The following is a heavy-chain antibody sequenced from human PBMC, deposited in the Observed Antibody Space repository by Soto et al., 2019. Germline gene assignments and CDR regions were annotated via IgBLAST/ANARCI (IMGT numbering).Heavy chain of an antibody. CDR1: GFTFYNYA. Sequence: VQLLESGGGLVRPGGSLRLSCAASGFTFYNYAMNWVRQAPGKGLEWVSTISGGGDGTYYADPVKGRFTISRDNSRNTVYLQMNSLRAEDTAVYYCAKKGLGSLATYCTTGDCHYAFDVWGQGTLVTVSS. CDR3: AKKGLGSLATYCTTGDCHYAFDV. V-gene: IGHV3-23*01. J-gene: IGHJ3*01. D-gene: IGHD2-8*01. CDR2: ISGGGDGT.